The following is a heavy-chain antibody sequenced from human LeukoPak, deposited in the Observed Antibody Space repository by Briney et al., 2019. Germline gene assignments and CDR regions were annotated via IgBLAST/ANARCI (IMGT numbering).Heavy chain of an antibody. D-gene: IGHD1-1*01. J-gene: IGHJ4*02. V-gene: IGHV4-39*01. CDR3: ARQTNRGAGNFDS. CDR1: GGSISSSRYY. CDR2: IYYSEST. Sequence: SETLSLTCSVSGGSISSSRYYWGWIRQAPGKGLEWIGTIYYSESTNYNPSLKSRVTISVDLSKNQLSLKLNSVTAADTAVYYCARQTNRGAGNFDSWGQGTLVTVSS.